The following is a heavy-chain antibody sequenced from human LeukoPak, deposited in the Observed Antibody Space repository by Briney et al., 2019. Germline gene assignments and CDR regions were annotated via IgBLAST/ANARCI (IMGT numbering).Heavy chain of an antibody. D-gene: IGHD6-13*01. CDR3: AKDTLPYSSSWNWFDP. CDR2: ISWNSGSI. Sequence: PGGSLRLSCAASGFTFDDYAMHWVRHAPGKGLEWVSGISWNSGSIGYADSVKGRFTISRDNAKNSLYLQMNSLRAEDTALYYCAKDTLPYSSSWNWFDPWGQGTLVTVSS. J-gene: IGHJ5*02. V-gene: IGHV3-9*01. CDR1: GFTFDDYA.